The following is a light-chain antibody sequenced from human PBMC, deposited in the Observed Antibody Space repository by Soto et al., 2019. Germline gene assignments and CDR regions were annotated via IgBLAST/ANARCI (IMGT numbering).Light chain of an antibody. CDR2: SAS. V-gene: IGKV3-20*01. J-gene: IGKJ2*01. CDR3: QQYGSSRNT. Sequence: ENVLTQSPGTLSLSPGERATLSCRASQSVTSSYLAWYQQKPGQAPRLLIYSASSRATGVPDRFSGSGSATDFTLTIRRVEPEDFAVYYCQQYGSSRNTFGQGTKVDIK. CDR1: QSVTSSY.